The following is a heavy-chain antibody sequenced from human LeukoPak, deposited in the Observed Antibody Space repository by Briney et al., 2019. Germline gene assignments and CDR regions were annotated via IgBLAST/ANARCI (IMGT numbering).Heavy chain of an antibody. CDR3: ATDLHFGYCTATSCANY. Sequence: GGSLRLSCAASRFTFISSWMTWVRQAPGKGLEWVGRIRSTPDGGATDYAAPVKGRFTISRDDSKNTLYLQMSSLRTEDTAVYYCATDLHFGYCTATSCANYWGQGTLVTVSS. V-gene: IGHV3-15*01. CDR1: RFTFISSW. J-gene: IGHJ4*02. CDR2: IRSTPDGGAT. D-gene: IGHD2-2*03.